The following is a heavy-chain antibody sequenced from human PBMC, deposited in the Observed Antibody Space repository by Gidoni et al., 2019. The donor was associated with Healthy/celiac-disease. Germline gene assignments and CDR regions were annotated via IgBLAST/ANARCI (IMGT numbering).Heavy chain of an antibody. CDR2: IYWNDDK. CDR3: AHRGSSGWSEYFQH. CDR1: GFSLSTSGVG. D-gene: IGHD6-19*01. J-gene: IGHJ1*01. V-gene: IGHV2-5*01. Sequence: QITLKESGPTLVKPTQTLTLTCTFSGFSLSTSGVGVGWIRQPPGKALEWLALIYWNDDKRYSPSLKSRLTITKDTSKNQVVLTMTNMDPVDTATYYCAHRGSSGWSEYFQHWGQGTLVTVSS.